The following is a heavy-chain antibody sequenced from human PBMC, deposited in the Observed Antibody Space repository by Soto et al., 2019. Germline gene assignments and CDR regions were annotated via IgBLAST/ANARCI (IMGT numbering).Heavy chain of an antibody. CDR3: ARGITLPTPLDY. CDR1: GYTFTSYA. D-gene: IGHD1-20*01. Sequence: QVQLVQSGAEKKKPGASVKVSCKASGYTFTSYAMHWVRQAPGQRLEWMGWINAGNGNTKYSQRFQGRVTITRDTSASTAYMELSSLRSEDTAVYYCARGITLPTPLDYWGQGTLVTVSS. J-gene: IGHJ4*02. CDR2: INAGNGNT. V-gene: IGHV1-3*05.